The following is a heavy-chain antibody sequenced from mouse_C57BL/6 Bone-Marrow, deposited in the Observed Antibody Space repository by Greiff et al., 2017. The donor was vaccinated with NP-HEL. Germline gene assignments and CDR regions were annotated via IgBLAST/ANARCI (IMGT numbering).Heavy chain of an antibody. V-gene: IGHV1-81*01. CDR2: IYPRSGNT. D-gene: IGHD2-10*02. CDR1: GYTFTSYG. CDR3: ARGRYGNYLAWFAY. Sequence: QVQLKESGAELARPGASVKLSCKASGYTFTSYGISWVKQRTGQGLEWIGEIYPRSGNTYYNEKFKGKATLTADKSSSTAYMELRSLTSEDSAVYFCARGRYGNYLAWFAYWGQGTLVTVSA. J-gene: IGHJ3*01.